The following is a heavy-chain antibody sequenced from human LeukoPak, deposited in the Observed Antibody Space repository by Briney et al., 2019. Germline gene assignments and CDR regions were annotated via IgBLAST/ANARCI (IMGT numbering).Heavy chain of an antibody. J-gene: IGHJ5*02. CDR2: IYYSGST. CDR1: GGSSSSSRYY. CDR3: ARHPYQLLWLSWFDP. Sequence: SETLSLTCTVSGGSSSSSRYYWGWIRQPPGKGLEWIGSIYYSGSTYYNPSLKSRITISVDTSKNQFSLKLSSVTATDTAVYYCARHPYQLLWLSWFDPWGQGTLVTVSS. D-gene: IGHD2-2*01. V-gene: IGHV4-39*01.